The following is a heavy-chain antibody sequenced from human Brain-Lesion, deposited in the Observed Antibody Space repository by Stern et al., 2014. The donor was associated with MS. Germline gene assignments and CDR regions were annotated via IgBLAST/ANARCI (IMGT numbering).Heavy chain of an antibody. CDR3: AGAIGKYELLEAFDM. V-gene: IGHV4-30-4*01. J-gene: IGHJ3*02. CDR2: IYYSGTT. D-gene: IGHD2-2*01. Sequence: VQLEESGPGLVKPSQTLPLTCTVSGASIGGGDYYWGWIRQPPREGLGWIWPIYYSGTTYYKASLKSRVTISLDTSKNQFSLNLSSVTAADTAVYYCAGAIGKYELLEAFDMWGQGTKVTVSS. CDR1: GASIGGGDYY.